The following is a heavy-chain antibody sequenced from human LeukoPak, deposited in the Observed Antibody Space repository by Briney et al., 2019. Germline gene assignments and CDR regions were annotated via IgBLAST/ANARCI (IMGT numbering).Heavy chain of an antibody. J-gene: IGHJ4*02. CDR2: IYTSGST. D-gene: IGHD1-26*01. V-gene: IGHV4-61*02. Sequence: PSETLSLTCTVSGGSISSGSYYWSWIRQPAGKGLEWIGRIYTSGSTNYNPSLKSRVTISVDTSKNQFSLKLSSVTAADTAVYYCARTLSGKNSGSAHFDYWGQGTLVTVSS. CDR3: ARTLSGKNSGSAHFDY. CDR1: GGSISSGSYY.